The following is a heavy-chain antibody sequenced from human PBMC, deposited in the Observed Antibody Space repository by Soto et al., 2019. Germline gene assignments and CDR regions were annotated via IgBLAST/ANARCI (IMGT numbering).Heavy chain of an antibody. V-gene: IGHV4-39*01. CDR3: ARLRVRGYWFDP. CDR1: GGSISSSSYY. Sequence: SETLSLTCTVCGGSISSSSYYWGWIRQPPGKGLEWIGSIYYSGSTYYNPSLKSRVTISVDTSKNQFSLKLSSVTAADTAVYYCARLRVRGYWFDPSGQGTLVTFSS. CDR2: IYYSGST. J-gene: IGHJ5*02. D-gene: IGHD2-15*01.